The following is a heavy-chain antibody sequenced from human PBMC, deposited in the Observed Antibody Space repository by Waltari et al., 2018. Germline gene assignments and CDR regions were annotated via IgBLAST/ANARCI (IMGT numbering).Heavy chain of an antibody. CDR3: ARGAAAGTLGYGMDV. V-gene: IGHV3-30-3*01. J-gene: IGHJ6*02. CDR1: GFTFSSYA. CDR2: ISYDGSNE. D-gene: IGHD6-13*01. Sequence: QVQLVESGGGVVQPGRSLRLSCAASGFTFSSYAMHWVRQAPGKGLEWVAVISYDGSNEYYADSVKGRFTISRDNSKNTLYLQMNSLRAEDTAVYYCARGAAAGTLGYGMDVWGQGTTVTVSS.